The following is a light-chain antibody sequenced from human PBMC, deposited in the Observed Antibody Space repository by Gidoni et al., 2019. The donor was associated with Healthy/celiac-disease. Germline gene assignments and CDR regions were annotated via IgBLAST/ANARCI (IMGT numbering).Light chain of an antibody. V-gene: IGKV3-11*01. CDR2: DAS. J-gene: IGKJ2*01. Sequence: EIVLTQSPATRSLSPGERATLSCRASQSVSTYLAWYKQKPSQAPRLLIYDASNRVTGIPARFRVSGSSTDFTLTIIMLEPEDFAVYYCQPRFNWPLHTFGQGTKLEIK. CDR3: QPRFNWPLHT. CDR1: QSVSTY.